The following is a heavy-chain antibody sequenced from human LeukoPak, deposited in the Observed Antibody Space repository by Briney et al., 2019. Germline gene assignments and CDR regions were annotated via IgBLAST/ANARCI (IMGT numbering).Heavy chain of an antibody. CDR3: AGESPWELLGFDY. D-gene: IGHD1-26*01. J-gene: IGHJ4*02. Sequence: PSETLSLTRTVSGGSISSYYWSWIRQPPGKGLEWIGYIYYSGSTNYNPSLKSRVTISVDTSKNQFSLKLSSVTAADTAVYYCAGESPWELLGFDYWGQGTLVTVSS. V-gene: IGHV4-59*01. CDR1: GGSISSYY. CDR2: IYYSGST.